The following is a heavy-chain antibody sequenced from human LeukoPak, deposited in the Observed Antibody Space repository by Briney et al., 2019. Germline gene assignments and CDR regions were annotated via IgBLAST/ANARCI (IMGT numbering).Heavy chain of an antibody. V-gene: IGHV1-69*13. CDR1: GGTFSSYA. D-gene: IGHD6-6*01. J-gene: IGHJ4*02. Sequence: ASVTVSCKASGGTFSSYAISWVRQAPGQGLEWMGGIIPIFGTANYAQKFQGRVTITADESTSTAYMELSSLRSEDTAVYYCARGLDSSSRFDYWGQGTLVTVSS. CDR3: ARGLDSSSRFDY. CDR2: IIPIFGTA.